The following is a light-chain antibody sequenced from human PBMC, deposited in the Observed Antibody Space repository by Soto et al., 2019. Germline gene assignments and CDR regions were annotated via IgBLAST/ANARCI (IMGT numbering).Light chain of an antibody. Sequence: QAVVTQEPSLTVSPGGTVTLTCASSTGAVTSGYYPNWFQQKPGQAPRPLIYSISNKHSWTPARFSGSLLGGKAALTLSGVQPEDEAEYFCLRYYGGAPVFGGGTKLTVL. J-gene: IGLJ3*02. CDR1: TGAVTSGYY. V-gene: IGLV7-43*01. CDR2: SIS. CDR3: LRYYGGAPV.